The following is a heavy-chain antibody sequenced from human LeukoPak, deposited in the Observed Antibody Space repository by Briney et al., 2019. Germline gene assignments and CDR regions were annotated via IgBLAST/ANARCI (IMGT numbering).Heavy chain of an antibody. D-gene: IGHD6-13*01. V-gene: IGHV3-21*01. CDR2: ISSSSSYI. J-gene: IGHJ4*02. CDR3: ASFQTTAALRSY. CDR1: GFTFSSYS. Sequence: PGGSLRLSCAASGFTFSSYSMNWVRQAPGKGLEWVSSISSSSSYIYYADSVKGRFTISRDNAKNSLYLQMNSLRAEDTAVYYCASFQTTAALRSYWGQGTLVTVSS.